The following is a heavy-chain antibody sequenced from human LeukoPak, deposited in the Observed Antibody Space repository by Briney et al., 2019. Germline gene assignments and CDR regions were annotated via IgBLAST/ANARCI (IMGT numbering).Heavy chain of an antibody. CDR1: GDSITNSNFC. D-gene: IGHD6-6*01. CDR2: IYYSGIT. Sequence: SETLSLTCTVSGDSITNSNFCWGWVRQPPGRGLEWIGSIYYSGITYPSPSLKSRVTLTVDTSKNQFSLKLNSVTAADTAVYYCARHVYTRREIRGFDPWGQGTLVTVSS. CDR3: ARHVYTRREIRGFDP. V-gene: IGHV4-39*01. J-gene: IGHJ5*02.